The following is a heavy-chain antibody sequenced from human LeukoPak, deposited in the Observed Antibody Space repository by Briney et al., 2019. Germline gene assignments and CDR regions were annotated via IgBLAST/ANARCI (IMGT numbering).Heavy chain of an antibody. Sequence: PWGSLRLSCAASGFTFSSYAMHWVRQAPGKGLEWVAVISYDGSNKYYADSVKGRFTISRDNSKNTLYLQMNSLRAEDTAVYYCARDSSSSPWWYFDYWGQGTLVTVSS. CDR1: GFTFSSYA. CDR3: ARDSSSSPWWYFDY. V-gene: IGHV3-30*04. J-gene: IGHJ4*02. D-gene: IGHD6-13*01. CDR2: ISYDGSNK.